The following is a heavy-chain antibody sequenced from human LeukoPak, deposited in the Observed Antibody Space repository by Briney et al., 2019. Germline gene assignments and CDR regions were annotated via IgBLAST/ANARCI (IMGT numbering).Heavy chain of an antibody. D-gene: IGHD3-16*02. Sequence: SQTLSLTCAISGESVSSNNAAWTWIRQSPSRGLEWLGRTYYRSKWFSDYAVSVKSRITINPDTSKNQFFLQLNSVTPEDTAVYYCAREYLGGYLIYWGQGTLVTVSS. CDR3: AREYLGGYLIY. CDR1: GESVSSNNAA. CDR2: TYYRSKWFS. V-gene: IGHV6-1*01. J-gene: IGHJ4*02.